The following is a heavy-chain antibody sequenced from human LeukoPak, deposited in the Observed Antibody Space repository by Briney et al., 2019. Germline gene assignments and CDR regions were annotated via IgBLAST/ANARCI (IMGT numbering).Heavy chain of an antibody. CDR2: ISSSGSNI. Sequence: PGGALRLACAASGFTFSDYYISWVRQTPAKGQGLDSYISSSGSNIYYADSVKGRFTISRDNTKNSLYLEMNSLRAEDTAVYDCERDKDYGDYYYYYYMDVWGRGTTVTISS. V-gene: IGHV3-11*01. D-gene: IGHD4-17*01. J-gene: IGHJ6*03. CDR1: GFTFSDYY. CDR3: ERDKDYGDYYYYYYMDV.